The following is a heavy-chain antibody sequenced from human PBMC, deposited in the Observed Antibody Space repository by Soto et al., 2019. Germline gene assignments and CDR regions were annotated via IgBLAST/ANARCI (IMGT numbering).Heavy chain of an antibody. CDR2: IYHSGST. CDR3: ARLPVTVTTLYYYYGMDV. V-gene: IGHV4-4*02. Sequence: ASETLSLTCAVSGGSISSSNWWSWVRQPPGKGLEWIGEIYHSGSTNYNPSLKSRVTISVDKSKNQFSLKLSSVTAADTAVYYCARLPVTVTTLYYYYGMDVWGQGTTVTVSS. D-gene: IGHD4-17*01. CDR1: GGSISSSNW. J-gene: IGHJ6*02.